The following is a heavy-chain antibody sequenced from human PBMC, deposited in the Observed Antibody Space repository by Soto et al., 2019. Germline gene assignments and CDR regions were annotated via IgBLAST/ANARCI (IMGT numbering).Heavy chain of an antibody. J-gene: IGHJ4*02. V-gene: IGHV3-30*18. CDR2: ISYDGSTK. CDR1: GFTFSIYG. CDR3: ENNGDGSFEEVFEY. D-gene: IGHD2-15*01. Sequence: QVQLVESGGGVVQPGRSLRLSCAASGFTFSIYGMHWVRQAPGKGLEWVAVISYDGSTKNYAESVKGRFTISRDNSKNSKHLKKNDLSAVDTAEDYCENNGDGSFEEVFEYWGQGTLVTVSS.